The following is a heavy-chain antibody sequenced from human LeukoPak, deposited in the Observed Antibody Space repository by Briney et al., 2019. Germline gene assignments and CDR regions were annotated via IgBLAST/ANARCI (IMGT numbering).Heavy chain of an antibody. CDR2: ISYDGSDK. Sequence: GGSLGLSCVASGFTFSSYGMHWVRQAPGKGLEWVAMISYDGSDKYYAESVKGRFTISRDNSKNTLYLQMNSLRDEDTAMYSCATLLLGVGGDYWGQGTLVTVSS. D-gene: IGHD2-15*01. J-gene: IGHJ4*02. CDR1: GFTFSSYG. CDR3: ATLLLGVGGDY. V-gene: IGHV3-30*03.